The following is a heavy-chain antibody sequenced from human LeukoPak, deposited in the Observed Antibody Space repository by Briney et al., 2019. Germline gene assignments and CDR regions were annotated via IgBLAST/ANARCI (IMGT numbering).Heavy chain of an antibody. V-gene: IGHV4-4*02. J-gene: IGHJ4*02. D-gene: IGHD3-9*01. Sequence: KPSETLSLTCAVSGGSITSSTWWTWVRQPPGKGLEWIGEVFYGGSTNSNPSLKSRPTMSVDESKHEFSLRLTAVTAADTAVYYCASGGLVSRYLDHWGQGALVNVSP. CDR2: VFYGGST. CDR1: GGSITSSTW. CDR3: ASGGLVSRYLDH.